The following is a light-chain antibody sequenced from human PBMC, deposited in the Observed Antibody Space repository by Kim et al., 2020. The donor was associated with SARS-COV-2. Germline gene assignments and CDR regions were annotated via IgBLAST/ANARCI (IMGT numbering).Light chain of an antibody. CDR1: QSVSSKY. Sequence: EMVMTQSPGTLSLSPGERATLSCRASQSVSSKYLAGYQQKPGQAPRLLIYGVSSRATGIPDRFSGSGSGTDFTLTISRRGPEDLAVYYCQQNDNSLYTFGQGTKLEI. V-gene: IGKV3-20*01. CDR2: GVS. CDR3: QQNDNSLYT. J-gene: IGKJ2*01.